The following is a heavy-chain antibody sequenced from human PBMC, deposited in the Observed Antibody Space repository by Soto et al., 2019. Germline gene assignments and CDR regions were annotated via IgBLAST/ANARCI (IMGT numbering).Heavy chain of an antibody. CDR1: GFRFDSYN. V-gene: IGHV3-21*01. Sequence: WGTLRLSCASSGFRFDSYNMLWVHQAPGKELERVASISHHSDYIYHADSVKGRFTVSRDNAKNSLFLEMTILRDEDTAVYYCARGGSAERQTGGDSYHYYPMDVWGQGTTVTV. J-gene: IGHJ6*02. CDR2: ISHHSDYI. D-gene: IGHD3-22*01. CDR3: ARGGSAERQTGGDSYHYYPMDV.